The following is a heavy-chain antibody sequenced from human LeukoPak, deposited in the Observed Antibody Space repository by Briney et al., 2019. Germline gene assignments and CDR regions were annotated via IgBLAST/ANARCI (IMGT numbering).Heavy chain of an antibody. V-gene: IGHV3-23*01. D-gene: IGHD3-3*01. CDR3: AKDADLGYDFWSGYFSFDY. CDR1: GFTFSSYA. CDR2: IRGSVGSK. Sequence: GGSLRLSCAASGFTFSSYAMSWVRQAPGKGLEWVSAIRGSVGSKYYADSVKGRFTISRDNSKNTLYLQMNSLRAEDTAVYYCAKDADLGYDFWSGYFSFDYWGQGTLVTVSS. J-gene: IGHJ4*02.